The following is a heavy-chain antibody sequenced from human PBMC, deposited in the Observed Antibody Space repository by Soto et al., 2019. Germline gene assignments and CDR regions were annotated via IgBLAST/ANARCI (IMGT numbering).Heavy chain of an antibody. CDR3: TTGSVEGV. J-gene: IGHJ6*02. D-gene: IGHD2-15*01. V-gene: IGHV3-15*07. CDR1: DFTITNAW. CDR2: IKTKAEGGAT. Sequence: EVQLVESGGGLVKPGGSLRLSCAASDFTITNAWMNWVRQAPGKGLEWVGRIKTKAEGGATDYAAPLKGRFTISRDDSRNTLFLQMNSLKTEETAVYYCTTGSVEGVGGQGATVTVSS.